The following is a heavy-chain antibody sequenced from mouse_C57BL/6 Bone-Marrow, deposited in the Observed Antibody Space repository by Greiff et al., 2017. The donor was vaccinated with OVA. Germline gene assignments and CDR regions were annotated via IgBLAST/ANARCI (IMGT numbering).Heavy chain of an antibody. D-gene: IGHD1-1*01. V-gene: IGHV2-6-1*01. Sequence: QVQLQHSGPGLVAPSQSLSITCTVSGFSLTSYGVHWVRQPPGKGLEWLVVIWSDGSTTYNSALKSRLSISKDNSKSQVFLKMNSLQTDDTAMYYCARHTHGSSYWYFDVWGTGTTVTVSS. J-gene: IGHJ1*03. CDR1: GFSLTSYG. CDR2: IWSDGST. CDR3: ARHTHGSSYWYFDV.